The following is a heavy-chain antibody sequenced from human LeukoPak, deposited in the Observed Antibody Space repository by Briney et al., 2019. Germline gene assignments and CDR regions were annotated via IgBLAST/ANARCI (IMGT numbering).Heavy chain of an antibody. CDR2: ISSSGSTI. V-gene: IGHV3-11*01. D-gene: IGHD5-12*01. CDR3: ARDGGGYDQTLDN. Sequence: SGXXXXDYYRSWIRQAPGKGLEWVSYISSSGSTIYYADSVKGRFTISRDNAKNSLYLQMNSLRAEDTAVYYCARDGGGYDQTLDNWGQGTLVTVSS. J-gene: IGHJ4*02. CDR1: GXXXXDYY.